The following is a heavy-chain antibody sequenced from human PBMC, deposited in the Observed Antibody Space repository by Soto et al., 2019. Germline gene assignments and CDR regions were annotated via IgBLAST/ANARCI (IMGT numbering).Heavy chain of an antibody. CDR2: ISSNGANT. CDR1: GFTFDSPYSHG. V-gene: IGHV3-23*01. Sequence: EVPLLESGGGLVQPGGSLGLSCAASGFTFDSPYSHGMSWVRQSPGKGPEWVSTISSNGANTHYAESVQGRFTISKDASRNTVHLHMNNLRAEDTATYFCVSWVSAHFDYWGHGTPVTVSS. J-gene: IGHJ4*01. D-gene: IGHD2-8*01. CDR3: VSWVSAHFDY.